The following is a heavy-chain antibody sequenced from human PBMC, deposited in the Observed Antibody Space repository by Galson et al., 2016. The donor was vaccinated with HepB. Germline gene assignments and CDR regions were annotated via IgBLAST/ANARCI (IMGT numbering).Heavy chain of an antibody. V-gene: IGHV3-33*01. CDR1: GFSFRHHG. D-gene: IGHD5-24*01. J-gene: IGHJ4*02. CDR3: ARDPLDGYKTFYFDF. Sequence: SLRLSCAASGFSFRHHGMHWVRQAPGKGLEWVAVIWYGASNKYYADSVKGRFTISRDNSKNTLYLQMNSLRVDDTAVYFCARDPLDGYKTFYFDFWGQGTRVTGSS. CDR2: IWYGASNK.